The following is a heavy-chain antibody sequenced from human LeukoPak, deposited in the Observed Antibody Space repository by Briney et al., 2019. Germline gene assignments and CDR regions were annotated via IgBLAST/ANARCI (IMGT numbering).Heavy chain of an antibody. J-gene: IGHJ4*02. CDR1: GGTFSSYA. Sequence: ASVKVSCKASGGTFSSYAISWVRQAPGQGLEWMGGIIPIFGTANYAQKFQGRVTITADESTGTAYMELSSLRPEDTAVYYCARGTAPNGYNVDYWGQGTLVTVSS. CDR3: ARGTAPNGYNVDY. D-gene: IGHD5-24*01. CDR2: IIPIFGTA. V-gene: IGHV1-69*13.